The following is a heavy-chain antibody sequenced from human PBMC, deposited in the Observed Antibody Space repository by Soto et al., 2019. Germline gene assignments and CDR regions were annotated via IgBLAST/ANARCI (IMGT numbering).Heavy chain of an antibody. CDR2: ISYDGSNK. J-gene: IGHJ6*02. D-gene: IGHD3-10*01. V-gene: IGHV3-30*18. CDR1: GFTFSSYG. Sequence: QVQLVESGGGVVQPGRSLRLSCAASGFTFSSYGMHWVRQAPGKGLEWVAVISYDGSNKYYADSVKGPFTISRDNSKNTLYLQMNSLRAEDTAVYYCSKASLGYYGMDVWGQGTTVTVSS. CDR3: SKASLGYYGMDV.